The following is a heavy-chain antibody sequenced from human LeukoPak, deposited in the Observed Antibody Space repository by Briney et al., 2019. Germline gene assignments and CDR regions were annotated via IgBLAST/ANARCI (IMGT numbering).Heavy chain of an antibody. CDR2: ISRGDGST. J-gene: IGHJ4*02. CDR3: ARQVSCDTTTCYAGMPPDY. CDR1: GFTFSRYA. D-gene: IGHD2-2*01. Sequence: GGSLRLSCAASGFTFSRYAMSWVRQTPEKGLEWVSAISRGDGSTYYADSVRGRFTISRDDSGNTLFLQMNSLRAEDTAVYYCARQVSCDTTTCYAGMPPDYWGQGTLVTVSS. V-gene: IGHV3-23*01.